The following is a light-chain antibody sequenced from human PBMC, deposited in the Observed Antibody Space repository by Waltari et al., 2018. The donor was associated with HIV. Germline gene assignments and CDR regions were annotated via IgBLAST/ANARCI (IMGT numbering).Light chain of an antibody. V-gene: IGKV1-5*03. Sequence: DIQMTQSPSALSASVGDRITITCRASQSISTWLAWYQQKPGRAPKILVYKSSSLESGVPPRFSGSRSGTEFTLTINNLQLDDCATYYCQQYNTSSPCTFGQGTKVDI. CDR2: KSS. J-gene: IGKJ1*01. CDR1: QSISTW. CDR3: QQYNTSSPCT.